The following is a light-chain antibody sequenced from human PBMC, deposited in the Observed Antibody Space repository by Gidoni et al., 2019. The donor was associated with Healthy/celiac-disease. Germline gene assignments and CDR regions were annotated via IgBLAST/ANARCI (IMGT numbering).Light chain of an antibody. V-gene: IGKV1-5*03. CDR1: QSISSW. CDR2: KAS. J-gene: IGKJ1*01. CDR3: QQLGE. Sequence: DIQMTQSPSTLSASVGDRVTITCRASQSISSWLAWYQQKPGKAPKLLIYKASSLESGVPSRFSGSGSGTEFTLTISSLQPDDFATYYCQQLGEFXQXTKVEIK.